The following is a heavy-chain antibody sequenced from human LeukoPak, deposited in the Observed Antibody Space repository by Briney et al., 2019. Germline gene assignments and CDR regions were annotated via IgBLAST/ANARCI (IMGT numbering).Heavy chain of an antibody. D-gene: IGHD1-26*01. J-gene: IGHJ3*02. Sequence: VASVKVSCKASGYTFTGYYMHWVRQAPGQGLEWMGIINPSGGSTSYAQKFQGRVTMTRDTSTSTVYMELSSLRSEDTAAYYCATSGSYYTVSDAFDIWGQGTMVTVSS. CDR3: ATSGSYYTVSDAFDI. V-gene: IGHV1-46*01. CDR1: GYTFTGYY. CDR2: INPSGGST.